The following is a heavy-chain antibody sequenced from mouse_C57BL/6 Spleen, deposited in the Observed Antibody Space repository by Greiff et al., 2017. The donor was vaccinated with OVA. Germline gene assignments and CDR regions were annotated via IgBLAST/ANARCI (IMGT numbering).Heavy chain of an antibody. CDR2: ISNKANGYTT. J-gene: IGHJ2*01. D-gene: IGHD1-1*01. V-gene: IGHV7-3*01. Sequence: EVMLVESGGGLVQPGGSLSLSCAASGFTFTDYYMSWVRQPPGKALEWLGFISNKANGYTTEYSASVKGRFTISRDNSQSILYLQMNALRAEDSATYYCARSFYGSSYFDDWGQGTTLTVSS. CDR1: GFTFTDYY. CDR3: ARSFYGSSYFDD.